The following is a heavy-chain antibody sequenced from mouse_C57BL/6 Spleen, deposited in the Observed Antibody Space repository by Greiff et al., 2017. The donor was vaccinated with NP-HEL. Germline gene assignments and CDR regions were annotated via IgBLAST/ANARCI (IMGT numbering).Heavy chain of an antibody. CDR2: IYPRSGNT. D-gene: IGHD2-1*01. CDR3: ARGEDGNAVAY. J-gene: IGHJ3*01. Sequence: QVQLQQSGAELARPGASVKLSCKASGYTFTSYGISWVKQRTGQGLEWIGEIYPRSGNTYYNEKFKGKATLTADKSSSTAYMELRSLTSEDSTVYFCARGEDGNAVAYWGQGTLVTVSA. CDR1: GYTFTSYG. V-gene: IGHV1-81*01.